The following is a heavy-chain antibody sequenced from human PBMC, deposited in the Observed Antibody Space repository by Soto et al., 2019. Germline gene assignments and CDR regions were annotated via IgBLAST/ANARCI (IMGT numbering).Heavy chain of an antibody. J-gene: IGHJ4*02. Sequence: QVQLQESGPGLVKPSQTLSLTCTVSGGSISSGGYYWSWIRQHPGKGLEWVGYIYYSGSTYYNPSLKSRVTISVDTSKNQCSLKLSSVTAADTAVYYCARKSDPRWLAFDFWGQGTLVTVSS. V-gene: IGHV4-31*03. CDR2: IYYSGST. CDR3: ARKSDPRWLAFDF. D-gene: IGHD6-19*01. CDR1: GGSISSGGYY.